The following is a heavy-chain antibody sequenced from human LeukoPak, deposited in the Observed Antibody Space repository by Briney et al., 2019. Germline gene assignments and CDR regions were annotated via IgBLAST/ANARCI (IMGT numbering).Heavy chain of an antibody. CDR2: IYPGDSDT. D-gene: IGHD2-2*02. CDR1: GYSFTSYW. CDR3: ARSNGYCSSTSCYTFDY. J-gene: IGHJ4*02. Sequence: GESLKISCKGSGYSFTSYWIGWVRQMPGKGLEWMGIIYPGDSDTRYSPSFQGQVTISADKSICTAYLQWSSLKASDTAMYYCARSNGYCSSTSCYTFDYWGQGTLVTVSS. V-gene: IGHV5-51*01.